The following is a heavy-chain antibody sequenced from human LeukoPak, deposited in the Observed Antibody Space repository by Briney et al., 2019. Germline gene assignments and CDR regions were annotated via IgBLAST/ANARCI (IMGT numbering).Heavy chain of an antibody. CDR2: IYYSGST. D-gene: IGHD3-10*01. Sequence: PSETLSLTCTVSGGSISSSSYYWGWIRQPPGKGLEWIGSIYYSGSTYYNPSLKSRVTISVDTSKNQFSLKLSSVTAADTAVYYCARHYYGSGSYYNVGWFDPWGQATLVTVSS. CDR1: GGSISSSSYY. J-gene: IGHJ5*02. CDR3: ARHYYGSGSYYNVGWFDP. V-gene: IGHV4-39*01.